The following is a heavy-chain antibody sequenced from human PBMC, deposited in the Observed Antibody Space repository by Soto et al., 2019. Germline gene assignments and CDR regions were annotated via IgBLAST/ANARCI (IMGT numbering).Heavy chain of an antibody. Sequence: GVPHRHPCTAFGFTFGDLAVSWFIKAPGKGLEWVGFIRSKAYGGTTEYAASVKGRFTISRDDSKSIAYLQMNSLKTEDTAVYYCTRVVSGYGDYVGYYYYYMDVWGKGITVTVSS. CDR3: TRVVSGYGDYVGYYYYYMDV. CDR2: IRSKAYGGTT. J-gene: IGHJ6*03. CDR1: GFTFGDLA. V-gene: IGHV3-49*03. D-gene: IGHD4-17*01.